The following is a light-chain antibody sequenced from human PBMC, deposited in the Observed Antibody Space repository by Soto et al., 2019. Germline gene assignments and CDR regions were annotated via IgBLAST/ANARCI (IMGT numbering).Light chain of an antibody. V-gene: IGLV2-8*01. Sequence: QSALTQLPSASGSSGQSVTISSTVTITDVGGYNYVSWYQQYPGKAPKLMIYEVSKRPSGVPDRFSGSKSGNTASLTVSGLQAEDEADYYCSSYAGRYNHGFGPETQVTVL. CDR3: SSYAGRYNHG. J-gene: IGLJ1*01. CDR2: EVS. CDR1: ITDVGGYNY.